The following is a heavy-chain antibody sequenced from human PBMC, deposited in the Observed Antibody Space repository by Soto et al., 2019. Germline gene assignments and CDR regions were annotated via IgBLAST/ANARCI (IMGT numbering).Heavy chain of an antibody. J-gene: IGHJ5*02. Sequence: QVQLVQSGAEVKKPGASVKVSCKASGYTFTSYDINWVRQATGQGLEWMGWMNPNSGNTGYAHKFQGRVTMTRNTSISTAYMDLSSLRPEATAVYYCAREISAAATGWFDPWGQGTLVTVSS. CDR1: GYTFTSYD. D-gene: IGHD6-13*01. CDR3: AREISAAATGWFDP. V-gene: IGHV1-8*01. CDR2: MNPNSGNT.